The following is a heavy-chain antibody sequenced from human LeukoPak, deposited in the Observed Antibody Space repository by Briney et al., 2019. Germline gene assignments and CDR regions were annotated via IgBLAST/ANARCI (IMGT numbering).Heavy chain of an antibody. CDR2: ISSSGSTI. Sequence: GGSLRLSCAASGFTFSSYEMNWVRQAPGKGLEWGSYISSSGSTIYYADSVKGRFTISRDNAKNSLYLQMNSLRAEDTAVYYCARDGGGQQLIVFDYWGQGTLVTVSS. CDR1: GFTFSSYE. D-gene: IGHD6-13*01. V-gene: IGHV3-48*03. J-gene: IGHJ4*02. CDR3: ARDGGGQQLIVFDY.